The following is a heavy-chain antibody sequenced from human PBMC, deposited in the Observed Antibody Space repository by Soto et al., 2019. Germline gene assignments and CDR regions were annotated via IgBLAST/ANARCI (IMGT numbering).Heavy chain of an antibody. Sequence: PGESLKISCKGSGYSFTSYWIGWVRQMPGKGLEWMGIIYPGDSDTRYSPSFQGQVTISADKSISTAYLQWSSLKASDTAMYYCARHYCSSTSCYPVYYHYYGMDVWGQGTTVTVSS. D-gene: IGHD2-2*01. J-gene: IGHJ6*02. V-gene: IGHV5-51*01. CDR3: ARHYCSSTSCYPVYYHYYGMDV. CDR2: IYPGDSDT. CDR1: GYSFTSYW.